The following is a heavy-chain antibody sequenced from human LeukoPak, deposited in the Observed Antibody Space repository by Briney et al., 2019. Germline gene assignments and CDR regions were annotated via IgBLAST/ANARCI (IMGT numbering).Heavy chain of an antibody. D-gene: IGHD4-23*01. CDR1: GVTLSTSG. CDR2: IIPIFNTI. J-gene: IGHJ6*02. CDR3: ARGLSRWSSPTSSYYYRMDV. V-gene: IGHV1-69*01. Sequence: SVRVSCKASGVTLSTSGISWVRQAPGQGLEWMGGIIPIFNTINYAQRFQGRVTLTADESTNTAYMELSSLRSEDTAVYYCARGLSRWSSPTSSYYYRMDVWGQGTTVAVSS.